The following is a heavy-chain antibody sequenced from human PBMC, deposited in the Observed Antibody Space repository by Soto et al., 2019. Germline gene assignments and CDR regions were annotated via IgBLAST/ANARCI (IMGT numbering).Heavy chain of an antibody. CDR2: INHSGST. J-gene: IGHJ4*02. V-gene: IGHV4-34*01. CDR3: ARAGYCSGGSCYSFDY. Sequence: QVQLQQWGAGLLKPSETLSLTCAVYGGSFSGYYWSWIRQPPGKGLEWIGEINHSGSTNYNPSLKRRVTISVDTSKNQFSLKLSSVTAADTAVYYCARAGYCSGGSCYSFDYWGQGTLVTVSS. CDR1: GGSFSGYY. D-gene: IGHD2-15*01.